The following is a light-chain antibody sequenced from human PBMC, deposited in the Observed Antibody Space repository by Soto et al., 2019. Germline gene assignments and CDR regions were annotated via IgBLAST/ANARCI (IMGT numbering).Light chain of an antibody. V-gene: IGKV3-20*01. CDR2: GSS. CDR3: QRDCGSPPHP. Sequence: EIGLTQSPATLSLSPGERATLSCRASQSVSSNHLAWYQQKPGQAPRLLIYGSSSRATDIPDRFSGSGSRTGFAVAICGLEAEDFAVYFCQRDCGSPPHPFGQGAKVEGK. J-gene: IGKJ2*01. CDR1: QSVSSNH.